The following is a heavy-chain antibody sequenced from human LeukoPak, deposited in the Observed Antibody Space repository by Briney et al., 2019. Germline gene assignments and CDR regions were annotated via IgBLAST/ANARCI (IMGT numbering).Heavy chain of an antibody. CDR2: IIPIFGTA. D-gene: IGHD2-2*01. Sequence: ASVKLSCKASGGTFSSYAISWVRQAPGRGLEWMGRIIPIFGTANYAQKFQGRVTITTDESTSTAYMELSSLRSEDTAVYYCARGAGYCSSTSCYSAEYFQHWGQGTLVTVSS. CDR1: GGTFSSYA. CDR3: ARGAGYCSSTSCYSAEYFQH. V-gene: IGHV1-69*05. J-gene: IGHJ1*01.